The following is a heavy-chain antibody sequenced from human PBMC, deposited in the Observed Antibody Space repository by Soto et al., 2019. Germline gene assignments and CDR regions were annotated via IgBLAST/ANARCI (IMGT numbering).Heavy chain of an antibody. Sequence: GGSLRLSCAASGFTFSSYAMSWVRQAPGKGLEWVSAISGSGGSTYYADSVKGRFTTSRDNSKNTLYLQMNSLRAEDTAVYYCAKDWAPPLAWFGELDLNHPWGFWGQGTLVTVSS. CDR2: ISGSGGST. D-gene: IGHD3-10*01. CDR1: GFTFSSYA. J-gene: IGHJ4*02. CDR3: AKDWAPPLAWFGELDLNHPWGF. V-gene: IGHV3-23*01.